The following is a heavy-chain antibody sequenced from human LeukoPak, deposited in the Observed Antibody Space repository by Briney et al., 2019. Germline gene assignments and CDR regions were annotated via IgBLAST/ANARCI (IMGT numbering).Heavy chain of an antibody. V-gene: IGHV3-23*01. CDR1: GFTFSSYA. J-gene: IGHJ4*02. CDR2: ISGSGGST. Sequence: PGGSLRLSYAASGFTFSSYAMSWVRQAPGKGLEWVSGISGSGGSTYYADSVKGRFTISRDNSKNTLYLQMNSLRAEDTAVYYCAKGYCRGISCYSDYWGQGTLVTVSS. CDR3: AKGYCRGISCYSDY. D-gene: IGHD2-2*02.